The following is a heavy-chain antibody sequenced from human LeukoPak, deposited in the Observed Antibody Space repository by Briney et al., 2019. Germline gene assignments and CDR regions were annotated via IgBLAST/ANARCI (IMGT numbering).Heavy chain of an antibody. J-gene: IGHJ4*02. CDR2: IYYTGNT. Sequence: SETLSLTCTVSGGSISGGGCYWSWIRQHPVKGLEWIGYIYYTGNTYYNPSLKTRLTISVDTSKNQFSLKLRSVTAADTAVYYCARVPTTVSDYFDYWGQGTLVTVSS. V-gene: IGHV4-31*03. D-gene: IGHD4-17*01. CDR3: ARVPTTVSDYFDY. CDR1: GGSISGGGCY.